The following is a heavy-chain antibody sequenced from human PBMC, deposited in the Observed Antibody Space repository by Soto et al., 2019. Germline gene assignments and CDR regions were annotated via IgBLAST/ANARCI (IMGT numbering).Heavy chain of an antibody. Sequence: SETLSLTCTVSGGSISSYYWSWIRQPPGKGLESIGYIYNSGSTSYNPSLKSRVTISVDTSRNQFSLKLSSVTAADTAVYYCARVAVAGTRVDYWGQGTLVTVSS. CDR2: IYNSGST. D-gene: IGHD6-19*01. CDR3: ARVAVAGTRVDY. CDR1: GGSISSYY. V-gene: IGHV4-59*12. J-gene: IGHJ4*02.